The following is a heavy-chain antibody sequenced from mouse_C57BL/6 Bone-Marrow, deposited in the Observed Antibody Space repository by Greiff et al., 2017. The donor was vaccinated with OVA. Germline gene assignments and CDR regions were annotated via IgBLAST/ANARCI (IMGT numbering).Heavy chain of an antibody. D-gene: IGHD2-3*01. CDR2: INPYNGDT. Sequence: DVKLQESGPELVKPGDSVKISCKASGYSFTGYFMNWVMQSHGKSLEWIGRINPYNGDTFYNQKFKGKATLTVDKSSSTAHMELRSLTSEDSAVYYCARYGYYGFAYWGQGTLVTVSA. CDR1: GYSFTGYF. CDR3: ARYGYYGFAY. J-gene: IGHJ3*01. V-gene: IGHV1-20*01.